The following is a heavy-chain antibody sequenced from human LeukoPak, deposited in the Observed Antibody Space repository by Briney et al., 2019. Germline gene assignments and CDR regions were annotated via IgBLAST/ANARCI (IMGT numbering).Heavy chain of an antibody. V-gene: IGHV1-69*04. CDR1: GGTFSSYT. Sequence: ASGKVSCKASGGTFSSYTISWVRQAPGQGLEWMGRIIPILGIANHAQKFQGRVTITADKSTSTAYMELSSLRSEDTAVYYCARDARVSSTSRGHWFDPWGQGTLVTVSS. CDR3: ARDARVSSTSRGHWFDP. CDR2: IIPILGIA. J-gene: IGHJ5*02. D-gene: IGHD2-2*01.